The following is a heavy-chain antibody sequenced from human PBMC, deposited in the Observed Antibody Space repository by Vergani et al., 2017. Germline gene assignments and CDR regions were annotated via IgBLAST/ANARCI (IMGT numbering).Heavy chain of an antibody. V-gene: IGHV3-21*01. Sequence: EVQLVESGGGLVKPGGSLRLSCAASGFTFSSYSMNWVRQAPGKGLEWVSSISSSSSYIYYADSVKGRFTISRDNAKNSLYLQMNSLRAEDTAVYYCARAFIVGATNYYYYCMDVWGKGTTVTVSS. D-gene: IGHD1-26*01. CDR2: ISSSSSYI. J-gene: IGHJ6*03. CDR3: ARAFIVGATNYYYYCMDV. CDR1: GFTFSSYS.